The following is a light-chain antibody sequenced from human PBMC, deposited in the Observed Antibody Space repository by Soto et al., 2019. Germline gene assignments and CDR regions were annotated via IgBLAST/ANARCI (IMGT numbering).Light chain of an antibody. CDR2: DAS. Sequence: EFVLTQSPATLSLSPGERATLSCRASQSVRSYLAWYQQKPGQAPRLLIYDASNRATGIPARFSGSGSGTDFTLTISSLEPEDFAVYYCQQRRNWLSTFGQGTKLEIK. J-gene: IGKJ2*01. CDR1: QSVRSY. V-gene: IGKV3-11*01. CDR3: QQRRNWLST.